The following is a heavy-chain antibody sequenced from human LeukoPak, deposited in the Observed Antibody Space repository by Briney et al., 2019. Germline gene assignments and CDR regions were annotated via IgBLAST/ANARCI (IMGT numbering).Heavy chain of an antibody. CDR2: FDPEDGET. CDR3: ATHGIIGSSWYFDYFDY. D-gene: IGHD6-13*01. Sequence: ASVKVSRKVSGYTLTELSMHWVRQAPGKGLEWMGGFDPEDGETIYAQKFQGRVTMTEDTSTDTAYMELSSLRSEDTAVYYCATHGIIGSSWYFDYFDYWGQGTLVTVSS. V-gene: IGHV1-24*01. J-gene: IGHJ4*02. CDR1: GYTLTELS.